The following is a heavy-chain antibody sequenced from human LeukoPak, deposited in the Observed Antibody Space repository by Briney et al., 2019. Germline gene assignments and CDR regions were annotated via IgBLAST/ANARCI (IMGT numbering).Heavy chain of an antibody. D-gene: IGHD2-8*01. CDR1: GYTFTSYG. V-gene: IGHV1-18*01. CDR3: ARAARWCTNGVCQIEY. J-gene: IGHJ4*02. CDR2: ISAYNGNT. Sequence: GASVKVSCKASGYTFTSYGISWVRQAPGQGLEWMGWISAYNGNTNYAQKLQGRVTMTTDTSTSTAYIELRSLRSDDTAVYYCARAARWCTNGVCQIEYWGQGTLVTVSS.